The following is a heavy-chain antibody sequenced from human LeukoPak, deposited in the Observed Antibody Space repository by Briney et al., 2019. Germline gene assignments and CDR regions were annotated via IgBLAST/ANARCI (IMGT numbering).Heavy chain of an antibody. J-gene: IGHJ4*02. V-gene: IGHV3-23*01. CDR3: AKDLWYDSSGYYFSYFDY. CDR1: GFTFSSYA. D-gene: IGHD3-22*01. Sequence: GSLRPSCAASGFTFSSYAMSWVRQAPGKGLEWVSAISGSGGSTYYADSVKGRFTISRDNSKNTLYLQMNSLRAEDTAVYYRAKDLWYDSSGYYFSYFDYWGQGTLVTVSS. CDR2: ISGSGGST.